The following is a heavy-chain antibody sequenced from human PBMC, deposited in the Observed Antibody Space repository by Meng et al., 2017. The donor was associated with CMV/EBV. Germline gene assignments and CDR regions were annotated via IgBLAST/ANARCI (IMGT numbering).Heavy chain of an antibody. CDR2: INPNSGGT. D-gene: IGHD3-22*01. J-gene: IGHJ4*02. CDR3: ARDRRTENYMAYYYDSSGGIDY. V-gene: IGHV1-2*02. CDR1: GYTFTGYY. Sequence: SVKVSCKASGYTFTGYYMHWVRQAPGQGLEWMGWINPNSGGTNYAQKFQGRVTMTRDTSISTAYMELSRLRSDDTAVYYCARDRRTENYMAYYYDSSGGIDYWGQGTLVTVSS.